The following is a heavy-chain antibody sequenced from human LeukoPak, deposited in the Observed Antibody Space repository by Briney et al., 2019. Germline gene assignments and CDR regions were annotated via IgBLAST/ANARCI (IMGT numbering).Heavy chain of an antibody. Sequence: GGSLRLSCAASGFTFNSYSMNWVRQAPGKGLEWVSSISGSNSYIYYADSMKGRFTISRDNAKNSLYLQMNSLRAEDTAVYYCARAGGSYYSYYYYMDVWGKGTTVTVSS. V-gene: IGHV3-21*01. J-gene: IGHJ6*03. CDR1: GFTFNSYS. CDR3: ARAGGSYYSYYYYMDV. CDR2: ISGSNSYI. D-gene: IGHD1-26*01.